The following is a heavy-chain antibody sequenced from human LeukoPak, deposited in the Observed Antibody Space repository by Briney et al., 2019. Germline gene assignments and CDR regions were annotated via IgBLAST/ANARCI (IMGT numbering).Heavy chain of an antibody. D-gene: IGHD1/OR15-1a*01. CDR1: GDSVTSNSAT. Sequence: SQTLSLTCAISGDSVTSNSATWSWLRQSPSRGLEWLRRTFYRSKWYSDYAPSVEGRITVNPDTSRNRFSLQLDFVTPEDSAVYFCARWLTTSAGFDFWVRGTVVAVSS. CDR2: TFYRSKWYS. J-gene: IGHJ3*01. CDR3: ARWLTTSAGFDF. V-gene: IGHV6-1*01.